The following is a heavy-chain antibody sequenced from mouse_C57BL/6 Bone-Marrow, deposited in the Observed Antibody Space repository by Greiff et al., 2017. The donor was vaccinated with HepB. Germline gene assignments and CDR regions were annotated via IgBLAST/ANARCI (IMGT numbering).Heavy chain of an antibody. CDR1: GYTFTSYW. Sequence: VQLQQPGAELVRPGSSVKLSCKASGYTFTSYWMDWVKQRPGQGLEWIGNIYPSDSETHYNQKVKYKATLTVDKSSSTVYRQLSSLTSEDSAVYYGARNNWAMDYWGQGTSVTVSS. J-gene: IGHJ4*01. V-gene: IGHV1-61*01. CDR3: ARNNWAMDY. CDR2: IYPSDSET.